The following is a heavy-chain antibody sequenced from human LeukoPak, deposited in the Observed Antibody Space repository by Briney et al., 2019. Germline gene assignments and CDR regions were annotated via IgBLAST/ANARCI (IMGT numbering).Heavy chain of an antibody. V-gene: IGHV3-7*03. J-gene: IGHJ4*02. CDR3: VRNLAVAGTCFDS. D-gene: IGHD6-19*01. CDR2: IKFDGTAT. CDR1: GFTFRSFW. Sequence: GGSLRLSCSGFGFTFRSFWMGWVRQAPGKGLEWVANIKFDGTATNYVTSVRGRFTISRDNAESSLYLQMNSLRVEDTAVYYCVRNLAVAGTCFDSWGQGTLVTVSS.